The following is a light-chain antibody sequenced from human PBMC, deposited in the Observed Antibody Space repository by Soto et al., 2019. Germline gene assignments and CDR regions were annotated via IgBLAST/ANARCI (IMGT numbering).Light chain of an antibody. Sequence: DIQMTKSPSALSASVGDRVTITCQASQDITNFLNWYQQKPGKAPKLLIYDATSVQKGAPSRFSGSGSGTDFTFTISSLHPEDFATYFCQQYDDLPLTFGGGTKVEIK. V-gene: IGKV1-33*01. J-gene: IGKJ4*01. CDR1: QDITNF. CDR2: DAT. CDR3: QQYDDLPLT.